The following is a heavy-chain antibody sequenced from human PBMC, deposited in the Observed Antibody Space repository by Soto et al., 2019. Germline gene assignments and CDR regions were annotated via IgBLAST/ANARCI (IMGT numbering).Heavy chain of an antibody. D-gene: IGHD6-25*01. CDR1: GLTLSSNG. J-gene: IGHJ4*02. CDR2: IGYDGSNK. CDR3: ARDRAAWVVDF. V-gene: IGHV3-33*08. Sequence: QVQLVESGGGVVQPGRSLRLSWEASGLTLSSNGMNWVRQAPGKGREGVAVIGYDGSNKYYADSGKGRFTISRENSKNTLYLQMNSLTAEDKSVYYCARDRAAWVVDFWGQGTLVTVSS.